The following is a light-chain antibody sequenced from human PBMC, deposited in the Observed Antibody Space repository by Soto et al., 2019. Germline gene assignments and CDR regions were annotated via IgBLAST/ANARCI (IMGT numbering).Light chain of an antibody. J-gene: IGKJ4*01. CDR3: QQSYSTPLT. Sequence: EIQMTQSPSSLSASPGERVTITCRASQSISSYVNWYQQKPGKAPKLLIYAASSLQSGVPSRFSGSGSGTDFTLTISSLQPEDFATYYCQQSYSTPLTFGGGTKVDIK. CDR2: AAS. V-gene: IGKV1-39*01. CDR1: QSISSY.